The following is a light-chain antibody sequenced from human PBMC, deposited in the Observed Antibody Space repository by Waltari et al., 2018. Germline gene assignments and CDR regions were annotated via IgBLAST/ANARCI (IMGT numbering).Light chain of an antibody. Sequence: NFMLTQPHSVSESPGKTVTISCTRSSGSIASNSVQGYQQRPGSSPTPVIFESNERPSVFPDRFSGSIYTSSYSASLTISGLKTEDEADYYCQSYGTSNHWVFGGGTKLTVL. V-gene: IGLV6-57*01. CDR3: QSYGTSNHWV. CDR2: ESN. J-gene: IGLJ3*02. CDR1: SGSIASNS.